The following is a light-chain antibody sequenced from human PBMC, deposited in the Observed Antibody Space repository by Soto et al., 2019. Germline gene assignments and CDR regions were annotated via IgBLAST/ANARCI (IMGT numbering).Light chain of an antibody. CDR3: QHYNNWLPYT. CDR2: GAS. J-gene: IGKJ2*01. Sequence: EIVMTQSPATLSVSPGERATLSCRASQRISINLAWYQQKPGQAPRHLIYGASTRATGIPARFSGSGSETEFTLTISSLQSEDSAVYYCQHYNNWLPYTFGQGTKLEIK. V-gene: IGKV3-15*01. CDR1: QRISIN.